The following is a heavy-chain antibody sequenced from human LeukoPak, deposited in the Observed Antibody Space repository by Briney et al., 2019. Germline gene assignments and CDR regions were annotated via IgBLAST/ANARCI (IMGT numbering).Heavy chain of an antibody. J-gene: IGHJ3*02. V-gene: IGHV7-4-1*02. CDR3: ARGSFTDGFDI. Sequence: ASVKVSCKASGYTFTVYPMNWVRQAPGQGLEWMGWINTDTGNPTYAQGSTGRFVFSLDTSVSTAFLQISSLKAEDTAVYYCARGSFTDGFDIWGQGTMVTVSS. D-gene: IGHD1-26*01. CDR1: GYTFTVYP. CDR2: INTDTGNP.